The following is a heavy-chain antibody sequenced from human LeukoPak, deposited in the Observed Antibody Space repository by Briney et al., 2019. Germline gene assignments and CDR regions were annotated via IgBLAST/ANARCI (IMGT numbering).Heavy chain of an antibody. V-gene: IGHV4-59*01. CDR3: ARVAGRDGYNSVAFDI. D-gene: IGHD5-12*01. Sequence: SETLSLTCTVSGGSISSYYWSWIRQPPGKGLEWIGYIYYSGSTNSNPSLKSRVTISVDTSKNQFSLKLSSVTAAGTAVYYCARVAGRDGYNSVAFDIWGQATMVTVSS. CDR2: IYYSGST. CDR1: GGSISSYY. J-gene: IGHJ3*02.